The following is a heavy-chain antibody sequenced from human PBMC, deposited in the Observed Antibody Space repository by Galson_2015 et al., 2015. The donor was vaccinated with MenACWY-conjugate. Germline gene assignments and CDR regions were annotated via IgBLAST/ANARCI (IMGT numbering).Heavy chain of an antibody. CDR1: GFTFSSYS. J-gene: IGHJ4*02. CDR3: ARQPLRFLFFDY. Sequence: SLRLSCAASGFTFSSYSMNWVRQAPGKGLEWVSSISSSSSYIYYADSVKGRFTISRDNAKNSLYLQMNSLRAEDTAVYYCARQPLRFLFFDYWGQGTLVTVSS. V-gene: IGHV3-21*01. D-gene: IGHD3-3*01. CDR2: ISSSSSYI.